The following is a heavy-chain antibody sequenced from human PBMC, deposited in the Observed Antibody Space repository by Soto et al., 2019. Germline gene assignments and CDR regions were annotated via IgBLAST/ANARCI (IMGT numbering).Heavy chain of an antibody. V-gene: IGHV3-30*18. D-gene: IGHD2-15*01. Sequence: QVQLVESGGGVVQPGRSLRLSCAASGFTFSSYGMHWVRQAPGKGLEWVAVISYDGSNKYYADSVKGRFTISRDNSKNTLYLQMNSLRAEDTAVYYCAKDIAPIVVVAANYFDYWGQGTLVTVSS. CDR1: GFTFSSYG. CDR2: ISYDGSNK. J-gene: IGHJ4*02. CDR3: AKDIAPIVVVAANYFDY.